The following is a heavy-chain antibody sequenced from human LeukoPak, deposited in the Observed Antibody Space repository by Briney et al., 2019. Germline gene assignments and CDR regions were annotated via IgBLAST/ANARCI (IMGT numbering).Heavy chain of an antibody. CDR1: GFTFTTFSTHS. D-gene: IGHD1-26*01. CDR2: ISDTGDTT. V-gene: IGHV3-48*01. Sequence: GGSLRLSCAASGFTFTTFSTHSMNWVRQAPGKGLEWLSYISDTGDTTYYADSLQGRFTISRDDAKNSLYLHMGSLRADDTAIYYCAADGVGVLPGDALDIWGQGTKVTVSS. J-gene: IGHJ3*02. CDR3: AADGVGVLPGDALDI.